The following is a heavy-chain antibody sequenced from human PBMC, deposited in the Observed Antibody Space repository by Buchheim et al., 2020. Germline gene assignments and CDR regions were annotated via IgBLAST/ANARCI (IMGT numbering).Heavy chain of an antibody. D-gene: IGHD4-17*01. CDR2: IKQDGSEK. CDR1: GFTFSSYW. CDR3: ARDAPTVTDYYFDY. V-gene: IGHV3-7*03. Sequence: EVQLVESGGGLVQPGGSLRLSCAASGFTFSSYWMSWVRQAPGKGLEWVANIKQDGSEKYYVESVKGRFTISRDNAKKSLYMQMNSLRAEDTAVYYCARDAPTVTDYYFDYLGQGTL. J-gene: IGHJ4*02.